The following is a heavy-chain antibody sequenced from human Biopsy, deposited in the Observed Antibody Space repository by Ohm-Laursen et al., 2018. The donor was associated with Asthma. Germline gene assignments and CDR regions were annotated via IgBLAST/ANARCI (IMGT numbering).Heavy chain of an antibody. J-gene: IGHJ4*02. V-gene: IGHV3-30*18. D-gene: IGHD5-12*01. Sequence: SLTLSCAASVFMFTSFGMHCVCHAPGQGLGWVAVISYDGNHKFYEDSVQCRFTISRDNSKTSLYLQMNSLRTEDSAVYYCAKRRGYSGHDNDYWGQGTLVIVSS. CDR2: ISYDGNHK. CDR1: VFMFTSFG. CDR3: AKRRGYSGHDNDY.